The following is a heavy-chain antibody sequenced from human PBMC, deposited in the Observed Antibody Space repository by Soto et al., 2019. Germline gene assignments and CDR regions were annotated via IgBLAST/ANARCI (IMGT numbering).Heavy chain of an antibody. Sequence: QMHLVQSGPEVRKPGSSVKGSCKASGGTFGDYGIDWVRQAPGQGLEWMGGLLPVFRTPRNAQKFEGRASLTVDEVTNTAFMELNRLRPGDTAAYYCARDDGEGGMDVWGQGTTVIVSS. CDR3: ARDDGEGGMDV. J-gene: IGHJ6*02. CDR2: LLPVFRTP. CDR1: GGTFGDYG. V-gene: IGHV1-69*01. D-gene: IGHD3-10*01.